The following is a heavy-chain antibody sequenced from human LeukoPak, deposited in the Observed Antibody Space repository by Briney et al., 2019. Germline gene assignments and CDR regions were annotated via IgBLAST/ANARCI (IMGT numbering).Heavy chain of an antibody. CDR2: VYYSGST. J-gene: IGHJ3*02. Sequence: SETLSLTCTVSGGSISSYYWSWIRQPPGKGLEWIGYVYYSGSTNYNPSLKSRVTISVDTSKNQFSLKLSSVTAADTAVYYCARVWGSGSYGAFDIWGQGTMVTVSS. CDR1: GGSISSYY. D-gene: IGHD3-10*01. V-gene: IGHV4-59*01. CDR3: ARVWGSGSYGAFDI.